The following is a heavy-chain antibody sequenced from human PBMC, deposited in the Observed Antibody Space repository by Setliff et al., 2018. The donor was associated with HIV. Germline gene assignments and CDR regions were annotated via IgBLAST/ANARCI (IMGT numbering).Heavy chain of an antibody. D-gene: IGHD3-22*01. J-gene: IGHJ3*02. CDR3: ARGDFYDSSGYFTDAFDI. V-gene: IGHV4-4*08. CDR1: GGPVEILN. CDR2: IYSSATT. Sequence: SETLSLTCSVSGGPVEILNLIWIRQRPGKGLECIGYIYSSATTNYNSALESRATISRDTSKNQISLKLRSVTAADTAVYYCARGDFYDSSGYFTDAFDIWGQGTMVTVS.